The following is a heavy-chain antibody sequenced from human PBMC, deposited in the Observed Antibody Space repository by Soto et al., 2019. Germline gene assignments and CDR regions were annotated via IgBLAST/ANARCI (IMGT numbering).Heavy chain of an antibody. CDR1: GFTFSSSW. J-gene: IGHJ4*02. CDR2: LKQDGSEK. V-gene: IGHV3-7*01. D-gene: IGHD3-3*01. CDR3: VKTADWLSPWARTYYCDY. Sequence: EVQLVESGGGLVQPGGSLRLSCAASGFTFSSSWMTWVRQAPGKGLEWVANLKQDGSEKYYVDSVKGRFTISRDNAKNSLYLQMNSLRAEDTAVYYCVKTADWLSPWARTYYCDYWGQGTLVTVSS.